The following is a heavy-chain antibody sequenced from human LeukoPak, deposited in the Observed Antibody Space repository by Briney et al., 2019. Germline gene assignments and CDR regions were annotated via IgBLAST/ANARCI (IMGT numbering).Heavy chain of an antibody. V-gene: IGHV3-30*02. CDR2: IRHDGSNK. J-gene: IGHJ3*02. CDR1: GFTFSSYG. Sequence: GGSLRLSCVASGFTFSSYGMYWVRQAPGKGLERVAFIRHDGSNKYYADSVQGRFTISRDNSKNTLYLQMSSLRAEDTAIYYCAKDPNGDYIGTFDIWGQGTMVIVS. D-gene: IGHD4-17*01. CDR3: AKDPNGDYIGTFDI.